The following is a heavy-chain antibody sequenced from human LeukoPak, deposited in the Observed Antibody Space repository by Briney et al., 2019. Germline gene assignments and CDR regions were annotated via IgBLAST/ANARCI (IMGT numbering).Heavy chain of an antibody. D-gene: IGHD3-22*01. CDR3: AKGGGYYYDSSEATFDY. J-gene: IGHJ4*02. Sequence: GGSLRLSCAASGFTFSSYAMSWVRQAPGKGLEWVSAISGSGGSTYYADSVKGRFTISRDNSKNTLYLQMNSLRAEDTAVYYCAKGGGYYYDSSEATFDYWGQGTLVTVSS. CDR1: GFTFSSYA. V-gene: IGHV3-23*01. CDR2: ISGSGGST.